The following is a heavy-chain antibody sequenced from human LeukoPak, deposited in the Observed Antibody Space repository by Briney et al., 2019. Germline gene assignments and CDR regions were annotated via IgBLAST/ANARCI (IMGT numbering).Heavy chain of an antibody. CDR2: IYYSGST. J-gene: IGHJ6*03. D-gene: IGHD3-9*01. CDR1: GGSISSYY. CDR3: ARGRKGRASKDYDILTGYRYYYYYYMDV. V-gene: IGHV4-59*12. Sequence: SETLSLTCTVSGGSISSYYWSWIRQPPGKGLEWIGYIYYSGSTNYKPSLKSRVTISVETSKNQFSLKLSSVTAADTAVYYCARGRKGRASKDYDILTGYRYYYYYYMDVWGKGTTVTVSS.